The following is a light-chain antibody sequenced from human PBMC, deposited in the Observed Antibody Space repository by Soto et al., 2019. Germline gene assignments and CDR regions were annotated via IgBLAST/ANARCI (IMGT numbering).Light chain of an antibody. V-gene: IGLV2-14*01. Sequence: QCVLTQPASVSGSPGQSITISCTGSSSDIGGYNYVSWYQQHPGKAPKLMIFDVNNRPSGVSDRFSGSKSDNTASLTISGLQSEDEADYYCSSYTDNSTLSTLVLFGGGTKVTVL. J-gene: IGLJ2*01. CDR3: SSYTDNSTLSTLVL. CDR2: DVN. CDR1: SSDIGGYNY.